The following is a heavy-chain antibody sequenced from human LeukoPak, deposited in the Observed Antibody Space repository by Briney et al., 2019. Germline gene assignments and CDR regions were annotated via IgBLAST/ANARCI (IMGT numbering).Heavy chain of an antibody. V-gene: IGHV1-69*13. J-gene: IGHJ4*02. CDR1: GGTFSSYA. CDR2: IIPIFGTA. Sequence: SVKVSCKASGGTFSSYAISWVRQAPGQGLEWMGGIIPIFGTANYAQKFQGRVTITADESTSTAHMELSSLRSEDTAVYYCASSFYYYGSGSYYIHWGQGTLVTVSS. CDR3: ASSFYYYGSGSYYIH. D-gene: IGHD3-10*01.